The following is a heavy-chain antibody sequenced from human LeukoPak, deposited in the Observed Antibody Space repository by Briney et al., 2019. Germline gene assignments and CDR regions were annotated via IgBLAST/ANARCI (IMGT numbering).Heavy chain of an antibody. V-gene: IGHV3-66*02. J-gene: IGHJ4*02. CDR2: IYSGGST. CDR1: GFTVSSNY. D-gene: IGHD3-22*01. CDR3: ARDTGSSGYYYHDY. Sequence: GGSLRLSCAASGFTVSSNYMSWVRQAPGKGLEWVSVIYSGGSTYYAGSVKGRFTISRDNSKNTLYLQMNSLRAEDTAVYYCARDTGSSGYYYHDYWGQGTLVTVSS.